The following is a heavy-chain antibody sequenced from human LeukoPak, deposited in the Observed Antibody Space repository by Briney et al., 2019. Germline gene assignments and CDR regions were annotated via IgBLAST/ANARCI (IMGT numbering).Heavy chain of an antibody. Sequence: GGSLRLSCAASGFTFSDYYMSWIRQAPGKGLDWVSYVSSSGSTIYYADSVKGRFTISRDNAKNSLYLQMNSLRVEDTAVYYCARVTHCSGGSCSSRYFDNWGQGTLVTVSS. CDR2: VSSSGSTI. CDR3: ARVTHCSGGSCSSRYFDN. CDR1: GFTFSDYY. D-gene: IGHD2-15*01. J-gene: IGHJ4*02. V-gene: IGHV3-11*04.